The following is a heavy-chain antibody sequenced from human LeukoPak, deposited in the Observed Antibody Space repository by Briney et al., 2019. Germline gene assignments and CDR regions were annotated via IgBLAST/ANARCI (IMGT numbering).Heavy chain of an antibody. Sequence: GGSLRLSCAASGFSFSSYGMHWVRQAPGKGLEWVAVTSYDGSNKYSADSVKGRFTISRDNSKNTLYLQLNSLRAEDTAVYYCAKGFSWSGAPWGQGTLVTVSS. CDR2: TSYDGSNK. CDR3: AKGFSWSGAP. V-gene: IGHV3-30*18. D-gene: IGHD3-3*01. CDR1: GFSFSSYG. J-gene: IGHJ5*02.